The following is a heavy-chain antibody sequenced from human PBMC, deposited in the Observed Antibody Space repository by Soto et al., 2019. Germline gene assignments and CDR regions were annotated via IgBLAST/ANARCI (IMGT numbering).Heavy chain of an antibody. Sequence: GGSLRLSCAASGFTFSSYAMSWVRQAPGKGLEWVSAISGSGGSTYYADSVKGRFTISRDNSKNTLYLQMNSLRAEDTAVYYCAKDSSGGVVPFNWFDPWGQGTLVTVSS. D-gene: IGHD2-2*01. CDR3: AKDSSGGVVPFNWFDP. CDR2: ISGSGGST. J-gene: IGHJ5*02. CDR1: GFTFSSYA. V-gene: IGHV3-23*01.